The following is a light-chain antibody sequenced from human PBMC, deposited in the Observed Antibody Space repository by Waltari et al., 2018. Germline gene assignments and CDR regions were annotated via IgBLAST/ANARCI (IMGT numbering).Light chain of an antibody. CDR3: QQYYSTPQD. V-gene: IGKV4-1*01. CDR1: QSVLSSSNNKNY. J-gene: IGKJ2*01. Sequence: DIVMTQSPDSLAVSLGERATINCKSSQSVLSSSNNKNYLAWYQQKPGQPPKLLIYWASTRESGVPDRFSGSGSGTDFTLTISSLQAEDVAVYYCQQYYSTPQDFGQGTKLEIK. CDR2: WAS.